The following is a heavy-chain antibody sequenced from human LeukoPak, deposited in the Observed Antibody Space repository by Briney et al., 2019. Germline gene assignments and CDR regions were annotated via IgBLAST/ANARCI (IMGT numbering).Heavy chain of an antibody. D-gene: IGHD6-19*01. CDR3: ARSFVAGAGYYSGMDV. V-gene: IGHV5-51*01. J-gene: IGHJ6*02. CDR2: VLPHGSDT. CDR1: GYSFTSYW. Sequence: GESLKISCKGSGYSFTSYWIGWVRQMPGKGLEWMGIVLPHGSDTRYSPSFQGQVSISADKSISTAYLQWSSLKASDSAMYYCARSFVAGAGYYSGMDVWGQGTTVTDSS.